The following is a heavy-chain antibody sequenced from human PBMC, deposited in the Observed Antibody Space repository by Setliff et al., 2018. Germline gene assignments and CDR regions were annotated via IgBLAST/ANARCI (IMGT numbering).Heavy chain of an antibody. V-gene: IGHV1-2*06. CDR2: INPNSGGT. Sequence: ASVKVSCKASGYTFTGYYMHWVRQAPGQGLECMGRINPNSGGTNYAQKFQGRVTMTRDTSISTAYMELSRLRSDDTAVYYCARVKAPALYYYMDVWGKGTTVTVSS. D-gene: IGHD3-16*02. CDR3: ARVKAPALYYYMDV. J-gene: IGHJ6*03. CDR1: GYTFTGYY.